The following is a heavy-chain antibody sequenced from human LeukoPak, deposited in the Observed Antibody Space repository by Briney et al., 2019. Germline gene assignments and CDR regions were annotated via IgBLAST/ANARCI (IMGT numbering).Heavy chain of an antibody. Sequence: FSEASGGTFTNYAISWVRQAPGQGLEWMGGIIPGLGTANYAQKFQDRVMITADKSTTTAYMELSRLTSKDTAVYYCARGKEMAGNLYYYGMDVWGKGTTVNVAS. V-gene: IGHV1-69*06. CDR3: ARGKEMAGNLYYYGMDV. J-gene: IGHJ6*04. CDR2: IIPGLGTA. D-gene: IGHD6-19*01. CDR1: GGTFTNYA.